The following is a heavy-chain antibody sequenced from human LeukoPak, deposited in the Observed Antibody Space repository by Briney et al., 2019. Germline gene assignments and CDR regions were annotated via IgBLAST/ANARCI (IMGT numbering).Heavy chain of an antibody. CDR1: GFTFSSYD. CDR2: IGTAGDT. D-gene: IGHD3-22*01. J-gene: IGHJ3*02. CDR3: ARGDSSGYSNSDAFDI. V-gene: IGHV3-13*01. Sequence: GGSLRLSCAASGFTFSSYDMHWVRQAPGKGLEWVSAIGTAGDTYYPGSVKGRFTITRENVKNSLYLQMNSLRAGDTAVYYCARGDSSGYSNSDAFDIWGQGTMVTVSS.